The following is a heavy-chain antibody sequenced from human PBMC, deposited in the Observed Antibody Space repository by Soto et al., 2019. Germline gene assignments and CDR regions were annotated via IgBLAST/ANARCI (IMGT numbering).Heavy chain of an antibody. CDR1: GGSFSGYY. J-gene: IGHJ6*02. D-gene: IGHD6-13*01. CDR2: INHSGST. CDR3: ARRKAAAGTFLSFYYYGMDV. V-gene: IGHV4-34*01. Sequence: SETLSLTCAVYGGSFSGYYWSWIRQPPGKGLGWIGEINHSGSTNYNPSLKSRVTISVDTSKNQFSLKLSSVTAADTAVYYCARRKAAAGTFLSFYYYGMDVWGRGTTVTVS.